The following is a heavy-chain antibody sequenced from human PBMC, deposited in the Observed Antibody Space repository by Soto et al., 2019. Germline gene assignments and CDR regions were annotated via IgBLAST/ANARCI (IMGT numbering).Heavy chain of an antibody. V-gene: IGHV1-69*01. CDR2: IIPIFGTA. CDR3: ASDLMSTMEATTETTEAYYYYYYGMDV. J-gene: IGHJ6*02. Sequence: QVQLVQSGAEVKKPGSSVKVSCKASGGTFSSYAISWVRQAPGQGLEWMGGIIPIFGTANYAQKFQGRVTITADESTSTAYMELSSLRSEDTAVYYCASDLMSTMEATTETTEAYYYYYYGMDVWGQGTTVTVSS. D-gene: IGHD3-10*01. CDR1: GGTFSSYA.